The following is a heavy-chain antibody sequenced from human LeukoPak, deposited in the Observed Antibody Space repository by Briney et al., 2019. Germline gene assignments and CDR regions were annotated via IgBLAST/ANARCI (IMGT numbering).Heavy chain of an antibody. J-gene: IGHJ4*02. Sequence: GGSLRLSCAASGFTFSSYAMSWVRQAPGEGLQWVSAISGSGGSTFYADSVKGRFTISRDNSKNTLYLQMNSLRAEDTAVYYCARQLGYCSDGSCYFDFWGPGTLVTVSS. CDR3: ARQLGYCSDGSCYFDF. CDR1: GFTFSSYA. D-gene: IGHD2-15*01. V-gene: IGHV3-23*01. CDR2: ISGSGGST.